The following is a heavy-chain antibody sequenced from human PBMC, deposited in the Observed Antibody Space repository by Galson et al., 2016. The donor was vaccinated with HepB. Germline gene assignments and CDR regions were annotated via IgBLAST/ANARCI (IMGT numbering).Heavy chain of an antibody. V-gene: IGHV3-48*01. CDR1: GFTLRSYS. D-gene: IGHD5-18*01. CDR3: ARELQLLPSLGY. J-gene: IGHJ4*02. CDR2: ISSSSTI. Sequence: SLRLSCAASGFTLRSYSMNWVRQAPGKGLEWVSYISSSSTIYYADSVKGRFTISRDNAKNSLYLQMNSLRAEDTAVYYCARELQLLPSLGYWGQGTLVTVSS.